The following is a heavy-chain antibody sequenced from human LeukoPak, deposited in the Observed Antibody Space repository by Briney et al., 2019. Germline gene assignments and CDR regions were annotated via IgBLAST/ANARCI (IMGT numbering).Heavy chain of an antibody. V-gene: IGHV4-30-2*01. CDR3: ARAVSLGYCSGGSCHSEVWSDP. CDR2: IYHSGST. J-gene: IGHJ5*02. D-gene: IGHD2-15*01. Sequence: PSETLSLTCAVSGGSISSGGYSWSWIRQPPGKGLEWIGYIYHSGSTYYNPSLKSRVTISVDRSKNQFSLKLSSVTAADTAVYYCARAVSLGYCSGGSCHSEVWSDPWGQGTLVTVSS. CDR1: GGSISSGGYS.